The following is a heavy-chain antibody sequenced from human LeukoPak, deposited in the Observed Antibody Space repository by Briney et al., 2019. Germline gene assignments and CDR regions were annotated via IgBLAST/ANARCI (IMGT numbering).Heavy chain of an antibody. CDR1: GGSIGIYY. Sequence: PSETLSLTCTVSGGSIGIYYWNWIRQPAGKGLEWIGRIFTSGIANYNPSLKSRVTMSVDTSKNQFSLNLSSVTAADTAVYYCAREISRTYYNPLGYMDVWGKGTTVTVSS. CDR2: IFTSGIA. J-gene: IGHJ6*03. CDR3: AREISRTYYNPLGYMDV. D-gene: IGHD3-10*01. V-gene: IGHV4-4*07.